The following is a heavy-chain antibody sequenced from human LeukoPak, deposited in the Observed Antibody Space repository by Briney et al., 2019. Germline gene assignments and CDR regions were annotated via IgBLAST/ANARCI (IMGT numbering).Heavy chain of an antibody. D-gene: IGHD5-12*01. CDR1: GGSFSGYY. J-gene: IGHJ4*02. CDR3: ARVFTRRMWLRDKTYYFDY. V-gene: IGHV4-34*01. Sequence: SETLSLTCAVYGGSFSGYYWSWIRQPPGKGLEWIGEINHSGSTNYNPSLKSRVTISVDTSKNQFSPKLSSVTAADTAVYYCARVFTRRMWLRDKTYYFDYWGQGTLVTVSS. CDR2: INHSGST.